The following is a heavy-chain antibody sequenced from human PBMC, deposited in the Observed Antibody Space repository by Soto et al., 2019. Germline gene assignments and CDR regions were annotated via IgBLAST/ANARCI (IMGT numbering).Heavy chain of an antibody. Sequence: ETLSLTCAVSSGSISSSNWWSWVRQPPGKGLEWIGEIYHSGSTNYNPSLKSRVTISVDKSKNQFSLKLSSVTAADTAVYYCARDKTYGSGSFYNGAPRGWFDPLGQGTLVSVSS. CDR2: IYHSGST. J-gene: IGHJ5*02. V-gene: IGHV4-4*02. CDR1: SGSISSSNW. D-gene: IGHD3-10*01. CDR3: ARDKTYGSGSFYNGAPRGWFDP.